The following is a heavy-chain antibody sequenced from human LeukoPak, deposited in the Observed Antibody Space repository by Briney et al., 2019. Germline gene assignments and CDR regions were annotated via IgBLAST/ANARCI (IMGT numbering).Heavy chain of an antibody. CDR1: GFTFDDYV. V-gene: IGHV3-9*01. Sequence: GGSLRLSCAASGFTFDDYVMHWVRQAPGKGLGWVSGISWNSGSIGYADSVKGRFTISRDNAKNSLYLQMNSLRPEDTALYYCAKDRTLYGMDVWGQGTTVTVSS. J-gene: IGHJ6*02. CDR2: ISWNSGSI. CDR3: AKDRTLYGMDV.